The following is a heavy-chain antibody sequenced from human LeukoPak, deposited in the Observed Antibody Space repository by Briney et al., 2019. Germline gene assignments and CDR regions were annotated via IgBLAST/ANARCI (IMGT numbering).Heavy chain of an antibody. V-gene: IGHV3-23*01. CDR3: SRGRRITIFGVVQYYFDY. CDR2: ISDSGGSS. J-gene: IGHJ4*02. Sequence: GGSLRLSCAASGFTFSSYAMSWVRQAPGKGLEWVSAISDSGGSSYYADYVKARFTISRDNRRNTLYLLIDSLRAEDTAVYYCSRGRRITIFGVVQYYFDYWGQGTLVTVSS. CDR1: GFTFSSYA. D-gene: IGHD3-3*01.